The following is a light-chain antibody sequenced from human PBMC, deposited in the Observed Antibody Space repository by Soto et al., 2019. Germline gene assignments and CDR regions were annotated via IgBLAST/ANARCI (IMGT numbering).Light chain of an antibody. J-gene: IGKJ4*01. CDR3: HQCATSPLT. CDR2: DAS. V-gene: IGKV3-20*01. CDR1: QSIPRNY. Sequence: EILLTQSPDTLSLSPGERATLSCRASQSIPRNYLAWYQHKPGQAPRLLIYDASNRATGIPDRFSGSGSGTYFTLTISRLEPEDFAVYFCHQCATSPLTFGGGTKVEIK.